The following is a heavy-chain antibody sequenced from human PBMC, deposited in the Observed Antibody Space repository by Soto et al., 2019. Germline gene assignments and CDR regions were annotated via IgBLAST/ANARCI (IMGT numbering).Heavy chain of an antibody. Sequence: PSETLSLTCTVSGGSISSYYWSWIRQPPGKGLEWIGYIYYSGSTNYNPSLKSRVTISVDTSKNQFSLKLSSVTAADTAVYYCARRRRSSGWYSVTCFDPWGQGTLVTVSS. D-gene: IGHD6-19*01. CDR3: ARRRRSSGWYSVTCFDP. CDR1: GGSISSYY. V-gene: IGHV4-59*12. J-gene: IGHJ5*02. CDR2: IYYSGST.